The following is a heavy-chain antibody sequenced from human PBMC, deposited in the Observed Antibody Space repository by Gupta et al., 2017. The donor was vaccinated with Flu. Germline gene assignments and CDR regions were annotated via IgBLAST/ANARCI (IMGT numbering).Heavy chain of an antibody. J-gene: IGHJ4*02. D-gene: IGHD2-21*02. CDR1: VGSFSGYY. V-gene: IGHV4-34*01. CDR3: ARRRLSVVVVTAALDY. Sequence: QVQLQQWCAGLLKPSDTLSLTCAVYVGSFSGYYWSWIRQPPGKGLEWIGEINHSGSTNYNPSLKSRVTISVDTSKNQFSLKLSSVTAADTAVYYCARRRLSVVVVTAALDYWGQGTLVTGAS. CDR2: INHSGST.